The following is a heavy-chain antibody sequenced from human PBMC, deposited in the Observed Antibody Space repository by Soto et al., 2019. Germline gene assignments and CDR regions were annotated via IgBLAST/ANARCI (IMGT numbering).Heavy chain of an antibody. CDR2: IIPIFGTA. CDR1: GGTFSSYA. D-gene: IGHD1-26*01. J-gene: IGHJ4*02. CDR3: GGEGGVGATTGWD. V-gene: IGHV1-69*06. Sequence: QVQLVQSGAEVKKPGSSVKVSCKASGGTFSSYAISWVRQAPGQGLEWMGGIIPIFGTANYAQKFQGRVTITANIPTGTAYRGLRSLGSGDRAVYYGGGEGGVGATTGWDWGQGTLVTVSS.